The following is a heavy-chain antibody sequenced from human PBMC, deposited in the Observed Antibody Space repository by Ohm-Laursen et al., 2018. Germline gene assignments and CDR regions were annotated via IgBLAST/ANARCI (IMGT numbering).Heavy chain of an antibody. CDR2: INHDGSEK. D-gene: IGHD2/OR15-2a*01. Sequence: GSLRLSCTASGFTLRTSWMSWVRQAPGKGLEWVANINHDGSEKYYANYLKGRFTISRDTAKNSIYLQMNSLRAEDTAIYYCATDFSLIGDWGQGTLVTVSS. CDR3: ATDFSLIGD. J-gene: IGHJ4*02. CDR1: GFTLRTSW. V-gene: IGHV3-7*01.